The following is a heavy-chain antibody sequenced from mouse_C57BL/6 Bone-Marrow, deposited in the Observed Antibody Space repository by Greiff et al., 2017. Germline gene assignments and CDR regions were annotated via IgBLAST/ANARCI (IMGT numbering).Heavy chain of an antibody. V-gene: IGHV1-69*01. J-gene: IGHJ2*01. D-gene: IGHD2-4*01. CDR3: ARDYDYDGEDYFDY. CDR1: GYTFTSYG. Sequence: QVQLQQPGAELVMPGASVKLSCKASGYTFTSYGMHWVKQRPGQGLEWIGEIDPSVSYTNYHQKFKGKSTLTVDNSSRTAYMQLSSLTSEDSAVYYCARDYDYDGEDYFDYWGKGTTLTVSS. CDR2: IDPSVSYT.